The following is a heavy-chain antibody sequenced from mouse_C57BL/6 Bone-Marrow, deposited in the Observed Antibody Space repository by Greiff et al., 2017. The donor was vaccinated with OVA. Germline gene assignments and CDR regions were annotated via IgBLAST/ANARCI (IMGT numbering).Heavy chain of an antibody. J-gene: IGHJ4*01. D-gene: IGHD1-1*01. V-gene: IGHV14-3*01. CDR3: ARGNFGSRFYAMDY. CDR2: IDPANDNT. CDR1: GFNIKNTY. Sequence: EVQGVESVAELVRPGASVKLSCTASGFNIKNTYMHWVKQRPEQGLEWIGRIDPANDNTKYAPKVQGKATMTADTSSNTAYLQLSSLSSEDTAVDCCARGNFGSRFYAMDYWGQGTSVTVSS.